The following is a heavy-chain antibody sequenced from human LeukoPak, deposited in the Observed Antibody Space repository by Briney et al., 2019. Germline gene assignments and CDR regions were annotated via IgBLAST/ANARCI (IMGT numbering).Heavy chain of an antibody. J-gene: IGHJ6*03. CDR3: ARGKATIYYYYYYMDV. V-gene: IGHV1-69*05. CDR2: IIPIFGTA. D-gene: IGHD5-24*01. CDR1: GGTFSSYA. Sequence: GASVKVSCKASGGTFSSYAISWVRQAPGQGLEWMGGIIPIFGTANYAQKFQGRVTTTTDESTSTAYMELSSLRSEDTAVYYCARGKATIYYYYYYMDVWGKGTTVTVSS.